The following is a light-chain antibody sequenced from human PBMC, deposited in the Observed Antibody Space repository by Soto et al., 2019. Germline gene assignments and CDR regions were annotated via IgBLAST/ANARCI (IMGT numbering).Light chain of an antibody. V-gene: IGLV2-14*03. CDR3: SSHASRITLI. CDR2: DVS. CDR1: SSDVGAFNH. Sequence: QSVLTQPASVSGSPGQSTTISCTGTSSDVGAFNHISWYQQYPGKAPKLMIYDVSTRPSGVSNRFSGSKSGNTASLTISGLQAEDEADYYCSSHASRITLIFGGGTKLTVL. J-gene: IGLJ2*01.